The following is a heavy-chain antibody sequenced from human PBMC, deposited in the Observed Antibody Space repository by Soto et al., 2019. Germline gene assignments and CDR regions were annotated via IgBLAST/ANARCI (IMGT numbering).Heavy chain of an antibody. V-gene: IGHV3-30*18. CDR3: AKDRRRDGYNFDY. CDR1: GFTFSSYG. CDR2: ISYDGSNK. D-gene: IGHD5-12*01. Sequence: ESGGGVVQPGRSLRLSCAASGFTFSSYGMHWVRQAPGKGLEWVAVISYDGSNKYYADSVKGRFTISRDNSKNTLYLQMNSLRAEDTAVYYCAKDRRRDGYNFDYWGQGTLVTVSS. J-gene: IGHJ4*02.